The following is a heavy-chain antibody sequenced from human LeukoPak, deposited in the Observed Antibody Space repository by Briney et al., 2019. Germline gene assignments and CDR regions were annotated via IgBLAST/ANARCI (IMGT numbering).Heavy chain of an antibody. D-gene: IGHD3-22*01. J-gene: IGHJ3*02. CDR1: GYTFTGYY. CDR3: ARGSYDSSGDTWGLWAFDI. V-gene: IGHV1-8*02. Sequence: ASVKVSCKASGYTFTGYYMHWVRQAPGQGLEWMGWMNPNSGNTGYAQKFQGRVTMTRNTSISTAYMELSSLRSEDTAVYYCARGSYDSSGDTWGLWAFDIWGQGTMVTVSS. CDR2: MNPNSGNT.